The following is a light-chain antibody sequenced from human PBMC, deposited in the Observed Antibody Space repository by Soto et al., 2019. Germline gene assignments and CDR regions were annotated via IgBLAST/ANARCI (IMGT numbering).Light chain of an antibody. V-gene: IGKV1-9*01. J-gene: IGKJ5*01. CDR1: QGLSSD. Sequence: DIQLTQSPSFLSASVGDRVTITCRASQGLSSDLAWYQQKPGKAPKLLIYAASTLQSGVPPRFSGSGSGTEFPLTISSLQPEDFATFYWRQLNSYQITFGQGTRLEIK. CDR2: AAS. CDR3: RQLNSYQIT.